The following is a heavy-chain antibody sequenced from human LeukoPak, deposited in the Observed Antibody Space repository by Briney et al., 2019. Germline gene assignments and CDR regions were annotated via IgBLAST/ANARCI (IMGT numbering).Heavy chain of an antibody. Sequence: PGGSLRLSCAASGFSVSSNYMSWVRQAPEKGLEWVSILYSGGSPYYAESVKGRFTISRDNSKNTLFLQMNNLGAEDTAMYYCARDRSSSFYWGQGTLVTVSS. CDR3: ARDRSSSFY. V-gene: IGHV3-66*01. J-gene: IGHJ4*02. D-gene: IGHD6-6*01. CDR2: LYSGGSP. CDR1: GFSVSSNY.